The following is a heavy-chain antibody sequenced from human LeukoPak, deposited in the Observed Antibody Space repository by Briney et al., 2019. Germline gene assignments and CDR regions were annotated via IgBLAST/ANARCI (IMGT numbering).Heavy chain of an antibody. D-gene: IGHD3-10*01. CDR1: GGSISSGGYS. Sequence: SQTLSLTCAVSGGSISSGGYSWSWIPQPPGKGLEWIEYIYHSGSTYYNPSLKSRVTISVDRSKNQFSLKLSSVTAADTAVYYCARNYYGSGLDYWGQGTLVTVSS. J-gene: IGHJ4*02. CDR3: ARNYYGSGLDY. V-gene: IGHV4-30-2*01. CDR2: IYHSGST.